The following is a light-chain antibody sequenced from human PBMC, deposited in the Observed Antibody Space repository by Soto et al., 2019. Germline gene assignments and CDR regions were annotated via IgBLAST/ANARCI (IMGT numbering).Light chain of an antibody. Sequence: DIQMTQSPSTLSASVGDRVTITCRASQTIFNWLAWYQRKPGRAPNLLIYDASSLQIGVPSTFSGSGSGTELTLTISSLQPGDFATYYCQQYNSYPWTFGQGTKVEIK. J-gene: IGKJ1*01. V-gene: IGKV1-5*01. CDR2: DAS. CDR1: QTIFNW. CDR3: QQYNSYPWT.